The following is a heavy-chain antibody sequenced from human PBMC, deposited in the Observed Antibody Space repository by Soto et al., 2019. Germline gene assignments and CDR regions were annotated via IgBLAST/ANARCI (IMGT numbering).Heavy chain of an antibody. Sequence: QVQLVQSGAEVKKPGASVKVSCKASGYTFTSYGFSWVRQVPGQGLEWMGWINAYNGDTNYAQNLQGRVTMTTDTSTHTAYMELRSLRSDDTAVYYCARMGDVPYYYYGMDVWGQGTTVTVSS. CDR3: ARMGDVPYYYYGMDV. V-gene: IGHV1-18*01. CDR2: INAYNGDT. D-gene: IGHD3-16*01. CDR1: GYTFTSYG. J-gene: IGHJ6*02.